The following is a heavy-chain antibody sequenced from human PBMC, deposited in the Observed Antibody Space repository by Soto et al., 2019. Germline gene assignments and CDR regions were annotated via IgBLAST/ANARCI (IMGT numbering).Heavy chain of an antibody. D-gene: IGHD4-4*01. CDR2: ISYTGTT. J-gene: IGHJ4*02. CDR1: GASVSNYL. V-gene: IGHV4-59*02. Sequence: QVHLQESGPGQVKPSETLSLTCTVSGASVSNYLCSWIRQSPGRGLEWIGYISYTGTTYYNPSLESRVTISVDSSNNQFSLKLSSVTAADTAVYYCATSFDYIDATFNYWGQGTLVSVSS. CDR3: ATSFDYIDATFNY.